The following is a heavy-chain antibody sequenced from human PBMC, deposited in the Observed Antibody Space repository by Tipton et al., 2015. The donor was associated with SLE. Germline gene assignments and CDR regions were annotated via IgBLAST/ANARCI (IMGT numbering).Heavy chain of an antibody. J-gene: IGHJ1*01. CDR3: ARHGRPNSSSWFPSSLAEYFQH. D-gene: IGHD6-13*01. CDR1: GYSFTSYW. V-gene: IGHV5-51*01. CDR2: IYPGDSDT. Sequence: QLVQSGAEVKKPGESLKISCKGSGYSFTSYWIGWVRQMPGKGLEWMGIIYPGDSDTRYSPSFQGQVTISADKSISTAYLQWSSLKASDTAMYYCARHGRPNSSSWFPSSLAEYFQHWGQGTLVTVSS.